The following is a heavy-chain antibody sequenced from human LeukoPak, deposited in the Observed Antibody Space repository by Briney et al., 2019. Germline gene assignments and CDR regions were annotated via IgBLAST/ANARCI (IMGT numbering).Heavy chain of an antibody. CDR1: GFTFSSYA. J-gene: IGHJ4*02. Sequence: GGSLRLSCEASGFTFSSYAMSWVRQAPGKGLAWVSVISSSADSTYYADSVKGRFTISRDNSKNTLYLQMNNLSAEDTAVYYCAKPLEKYTYGGNFDYWGQGLLVTVSS. D-gene: IGHD4-23*01. CDR2: ISSSADST. V-gene: IGHV3-23*01. CDR3: AKPLEKYTYGGNFDY.